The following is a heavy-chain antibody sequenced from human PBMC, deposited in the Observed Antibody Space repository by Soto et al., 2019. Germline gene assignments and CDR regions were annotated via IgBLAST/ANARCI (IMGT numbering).Heavy chain of an antibody. CDR1: AFTFSSYW. D-gene: IGHD3-16*01. J-gene: IGHJ3*02. CDR2: IKQDGSEK. Sequence: LRLSCAASAFTFSSYWMSWVRQAPGKGLEWGANIKQDGSEKYYVGSVKGRFTISRDNAKNSLYLQMNSLRAEDTAVYYCARDLFEAARRGEYAFDIWGQGXMVTV. V-gene: IGHV3-7*03. CDR3: ARDLFEAARRGEYAFDI.